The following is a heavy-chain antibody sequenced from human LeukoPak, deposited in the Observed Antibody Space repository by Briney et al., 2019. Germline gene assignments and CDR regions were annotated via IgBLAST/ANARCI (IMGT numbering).Heavy chain of an antibody. J-gene: IGHJ4*02. CDR2: IYTSGST. D-gene: IGHD2-8*02. CDR1: GGSISSGSYY. Sequence: PSQTLSLTCTVSGGSISSGSYYWSWIRQPAGKGLEWIGRIYTSGSTNYTHSLKSRVTISVDTSKNQFSLKLSSVTAADTAVYYCAREKTGGVEYYFDYWGQGTLVTVSS. CDR3: AREKTGGVEYYFDY. V-gene: IGHV4-61*02.